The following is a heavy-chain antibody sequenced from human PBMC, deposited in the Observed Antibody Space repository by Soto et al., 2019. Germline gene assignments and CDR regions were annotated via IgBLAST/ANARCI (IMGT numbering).Heavy chain of an antibody. CDR2: IDPSDSYT. Sequence: GASLKISCNGSGYSFTSYWISWVRQMPGKGLEWRGRIDPSDSYTNYSPSFQVHVTISADKSISTAYLQWSSLKASDTAMYYCARHVGGVIVVANDAFVIWGQGTMVTVSS. CDR3: ARHVGGVIVVANDAFVI. J-gene: IGHJ3*02. D-gene: IGHD3-22*01. V-gene: IGHV5-10-1*01. CDR1: GYSFTSYW.